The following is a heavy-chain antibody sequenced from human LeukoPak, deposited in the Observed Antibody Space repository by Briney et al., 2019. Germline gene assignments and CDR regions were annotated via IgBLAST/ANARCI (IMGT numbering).Heavy chain of an antibody. D-gene: IGHD1-26*01. J-gene: IGHJ3*02. Sequence: SSETLSLTCTVSGGSVSSGRYYWSWIRQPPGKGLEWIGYIYYSGSTSYNPSYSSGSTNYNPSLKSRVTISIDTSNNQFSLRLNSVTAADTAAYYCARDRRWELLHAFDIWGQGTIVTVSS. CDR3: ARDRRWELLHAFDI. CDR1: GGSVSSGRYY. CDR2: IYYSGSTSYNPSYSSGST. V-gene: IGHV4-61*01.